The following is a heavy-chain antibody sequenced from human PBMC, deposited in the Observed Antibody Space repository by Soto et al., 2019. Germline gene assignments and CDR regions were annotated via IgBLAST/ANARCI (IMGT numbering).Heavy chain of an antibody. D-gene: IGHD6-13*01. CDR3: ARDGEQHLFGWCDP. V-gene: IGHV3-33*01. CDR2: IWYDGSNK. CDR1: GFTFSSYG. Sequence: QVQLVESGGGVVQPGRSLRLSCAASGFTFSSYGMHWVRQAPGKGLEWVAVIWYDGSNKYYADSVKGRFTISRDNSKNTLYLQMNSLRAEDTAVYYCARDGEQHLFGWCDPWGQGTLVTVSS. J-gene: IGHJ5*02.